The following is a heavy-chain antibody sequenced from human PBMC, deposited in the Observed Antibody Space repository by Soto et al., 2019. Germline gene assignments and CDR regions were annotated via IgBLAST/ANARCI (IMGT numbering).Heavy chain of an antibody. J-gene: IGHJ4*02. Sequence: GESLKISCKGSGYSFTSYWIGWVRQMPGKGLEWMGIIYPGDSDTGYSPSFQGQVTISADKSISTAYLQWSSLKASDTAMYYCARHGSGYSSSSGNFDYWGQGTLVTVSS. D-gene: IGHD6-6*01. V-gene: IGHV5-51*01. CDR1: GYSFTSYW. CDR2: IYPGDSDT. CDR3: ARHGSGYSSSSGNFDY.